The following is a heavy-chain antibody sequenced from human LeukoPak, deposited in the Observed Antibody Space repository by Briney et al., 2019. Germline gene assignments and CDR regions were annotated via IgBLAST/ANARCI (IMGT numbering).Heavy chain of an antibody. CDR3: ARRRPQYYFDY. Sequence: QPGGSLRLSCAASGFTISNNLIDWVRQAPGKGPEWVSVIYTDGRTYYADSVKGRFTISRDDSQNTIYLQMNSLRAEDTAVYYCARRRPQYYFDYWGQGTLVTVSS. CDR1: GFTISNNL. V-gene: IGHV3-53*01. J-gene: IGHJ4*02. CDR2: IYTDGRT.